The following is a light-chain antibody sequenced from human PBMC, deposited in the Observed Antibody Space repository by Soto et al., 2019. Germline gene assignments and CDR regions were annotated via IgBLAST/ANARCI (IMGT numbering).Light chain of an antibody. Sequence: QSALTQPASVSGSPGRSTTISCTGTSSDVGSYNLVSWYQQHPGKAPKLMISEVSKRPSGVSNRFSGSKSGNTASLTISGLQAEDEADYYCCSYAGSDVIFGGGTKSPS. CDR3: CSYAGSDVI. CDR1: SSDVGSYNL. J-gene: IGLJ2*01. CDR2: EVS. V-gene: IGLV2-23*02.